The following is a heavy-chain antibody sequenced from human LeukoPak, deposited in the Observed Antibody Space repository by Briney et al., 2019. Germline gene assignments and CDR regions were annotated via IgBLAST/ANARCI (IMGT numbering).Heavy chain of an antibody. V-gene: IGHV1-2*02. CDR2: INPNSGGT. CDR1: GYTFTGYY. Sequence: ASVKVSCKASGYTFTGYYRHWVRQAPGQGLEWMGWINPNSGGTNYAQKFQGRVTMTRDTSISTAYMELSRLRSDDTAVYSCAREEDEDTAMVTDYWGQGTLVTVSS. J-gene: IGHJ4*02. D-gene: IGHD5-18*01. CDR3: AREEDEDTAMVTDY.